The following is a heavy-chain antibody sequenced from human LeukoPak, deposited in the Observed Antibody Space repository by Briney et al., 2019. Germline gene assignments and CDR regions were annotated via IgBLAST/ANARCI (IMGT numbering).Heavy chain of an antibody. J-gene: IGHJ4*02. CDR1: GFTFSSYG. CDR2: ISYDGSNK. CDR3: AKDRLGELSFLDY. D-gene: IGHD3-16*02. Sequence: GGSLRLSCAASGFTFSSYGMHWVRQAPGKGLEWVAVISYDGSNKYYVDSVKGRFTISRDNSKNTQYLQMSSLRAEDTAMYYCAKDRLGELSFLDYWGQGTLVTVSS. V-gene: IGHV3-30*18.